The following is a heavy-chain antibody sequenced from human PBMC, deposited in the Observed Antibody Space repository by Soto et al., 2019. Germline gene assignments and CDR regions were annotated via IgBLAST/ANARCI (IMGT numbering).Heavy chain of an antibody. CDR2: INSDGSIT. CDR1: GFTFSTYW. Sequence: GGSLRLSCAASGFTFSTYWMHWVRQAPGKGLVWVSRINSDGSITTYADSVKGRFTISRDNSKNTLYLQMNSLRAEDTAVYYCARDLSWGSNWYYYMDVWGKGTTVTVSS. D-gene: IGHD7-27*01. J-gene: IGHJ6*03. V-gene: IGHV3-74*03. CDR3: ARDLSWGSNWYYYMDV.